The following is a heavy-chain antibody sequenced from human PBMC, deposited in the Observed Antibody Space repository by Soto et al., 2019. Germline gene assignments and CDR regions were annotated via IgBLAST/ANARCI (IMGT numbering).Heavy chain of an antibody. D-gene: IGHD1-1*01. CDR2: INSDGSST. CDR1: GFTFSSYW. CDR3: AREDLEATGTTPYYMDV. V-gene: IGHV3-74*01. J-gene: IGHJ6*03. Sequence: GGSLRLSCAASGFTFSSYWMHWVRQAPGKGLVWVSRINSDGSSTSYADSVKGRLTISRDNAKNTLYLQMNSLRAEDTAVYYCAREDLEATGTTPYYMDVWGKGTTVTVSS.